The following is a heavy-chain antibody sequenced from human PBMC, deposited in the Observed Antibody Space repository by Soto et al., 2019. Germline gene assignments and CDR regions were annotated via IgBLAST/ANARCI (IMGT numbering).Heavy chain of an antibody. V-gene: IGHV3-33*01. D-gene: IGHD2-2*01. CDR2: IWYDGSNK. CDR3: ARDHCSSTSCYRPRGDYYYGMDV. J-gene: IGHJ6*01. Sequence: QVQLVESGGGVVQPGRSLRLSCAASGFTFSSYGMHWVRQAPGKGLEWVAVIWYDGSNKYYADSVKGRFTISRDNSKNTLYLQMNSLRAEDTAVYYCARDHCSSTSCYRPRGDYYYGMDVW. CDR1: GFTFSSYG.